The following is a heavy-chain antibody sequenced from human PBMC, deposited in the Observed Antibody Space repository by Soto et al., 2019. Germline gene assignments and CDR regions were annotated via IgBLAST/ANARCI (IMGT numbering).Heavy chain of an antibody. V-gene: IGHV1-69*04. Sequence: SVKVSCKASGGTFSSYTISWVRQAPGQGLEWMGRIIPILGIANYAQKFQGRVTITADKSTSTAYMELSSLRSEDTAAYYCARDRGYCSSTSCYEIDYWGQGTLVTVSS. CDR1: GGTFSSYT. D-gene: IGHD2-2*01. CDR3: ARDRGYCSSTSCYEIDY. J-gene: IGHJ4*02. CDR2: IIPILGIA.